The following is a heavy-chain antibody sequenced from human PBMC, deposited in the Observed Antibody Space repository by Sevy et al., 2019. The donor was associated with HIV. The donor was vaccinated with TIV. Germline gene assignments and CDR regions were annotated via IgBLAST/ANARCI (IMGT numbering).Heavy chain of an antibody. Sequence: SETLSLTCTVSGGSISSYYWSWIRQPPGKGLEWIGYIYYSGSTNYNPSLKSRVTISVDTSKNQFSLKLSSVTAADTAVYYCAREGRVYYGSGQLGGWAMDVWGQGTTVTVSS. CDR2: IYYSGST. CDR1: GGSISSYY. J-gene: IGHJ6*02. D-gene: IGHD3-10*01. V-gene: IGHV4-59*13. CDR3: AREGRVYYGSGQLGGWAMDV.